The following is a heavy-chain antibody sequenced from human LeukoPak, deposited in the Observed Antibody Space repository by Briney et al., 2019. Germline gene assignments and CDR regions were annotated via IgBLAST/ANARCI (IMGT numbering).Heavy chain of an antibody. D-gene: IGHD5-12*01. CDR3: AREEVALFDP. Sequence: RASVKVSCKATGGTFSGYAISWVRQAPGQGLEWMGGIIPIFGTANYAQKFQGRVTITTDESTSTAYMELSSLRSEDTAVYYCAREEVALFDPWGQGTLVTVSS. CDR1: GGTFSGYA. CDR2: IIPIFGTA. V-gene: IGHV1-69*05. J-gene: IGHJ5*02.